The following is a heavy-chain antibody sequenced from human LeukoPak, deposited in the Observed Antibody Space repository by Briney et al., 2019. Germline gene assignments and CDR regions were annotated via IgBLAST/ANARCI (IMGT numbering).Heavy chain of an antibody. CDR3: ARERLGYCSGGSCYPNYYFDY. Sequence: GGSLRLSCAASRFTFSSYSMNWVRQAPGKGLEWVSSIGSSSSHIYYADSVKGRFTTSRDNAKNSLYLQMNSLRAEDTAVYYCARERLGYCSGGSCYPNYYFDYWGQGTLVTVSS. CDR1: RFTFSSYS. J-gene: IGHJ4*02. D-gene: IGHD2-15*01. V-gene: IGHV3-21*01. CDR2: IGSSSSHI.